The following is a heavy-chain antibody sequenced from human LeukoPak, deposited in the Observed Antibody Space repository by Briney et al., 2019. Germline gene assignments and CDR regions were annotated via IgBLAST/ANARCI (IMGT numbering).Heavy chain of an antibody. J-gene: IGHJ4*02. V-gene: IGHV3-30*18. D-gene: IGHD3-16*01. CDR2: ISYGGSNE. CDR3: AKYGGLGVYFDY. Sequence: PGGSLRLSCAASGFTFSNYGMHWVRQVPGKGLEWVALISYGGSNEYYARSVKGRFTISRDNSKNTLYLQMDSLRAEDSAVYYCAKYGGLGVYFDYWGQGTLVTVSS. CDR1: GFTFSNYG.